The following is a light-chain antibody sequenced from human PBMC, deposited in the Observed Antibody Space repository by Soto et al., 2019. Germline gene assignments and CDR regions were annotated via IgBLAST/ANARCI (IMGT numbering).Light chain of an antibody. V-gene: IGKV3D-7*01. CDR3: QQANSFPLT. CDR2: GAS. Sequence: EVVMTQSPATLSVSPGEGATLSCRASQSVFSSCLSWYQQKPGQAPRLLIYGASSRATGIPDRFSGSGSGTDFTLTISSLQPEDFATYYCQQANSFPLTFGGGTKVDIK. J-gene: IGKJ4*01. CDR1: QSVFSSC.